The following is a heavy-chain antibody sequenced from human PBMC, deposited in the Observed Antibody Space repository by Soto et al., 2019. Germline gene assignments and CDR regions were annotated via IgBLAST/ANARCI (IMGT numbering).Heavy chain of an antibody. CDR2: FIHSGNS. D-gene: IGHD1-26*01. J-gene: IGHJ4*02. CDR1: GGSLSGYY. V-gene: IGHV4-34*12. CDR3: ARHHVRGRTILGAAEF. Sequence: QVQLQQWGAGLLKPSETLCLTCAVYGGSLSGYYWSWIRQPPGKALEWIGEFIHSGNSSYNPSLKSRVTISVDTSKNQLFLNLSSVTAADTAMYYCARHHVRGRTILGAAEFWGQGTLVTVSS.